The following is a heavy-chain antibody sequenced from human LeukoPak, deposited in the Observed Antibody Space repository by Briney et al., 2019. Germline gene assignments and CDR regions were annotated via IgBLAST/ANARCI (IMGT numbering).Heavy chain of an antibody. D-gene: IGHD6-19*01. CDR2: IYYSGST. V-gene: IGHV4-59*01. CDR1: GGSISSYY. Sequence: SETLSLTCTVSGGSISSYYWSWLRQPPGKGLEWIGYIYYSGSTNYNPSLKSRVTIPVDTSKNQFSLKLSSVTAADTAVYYCARGNRVAVAGTGGYYFDYWGQGTLVTVSS. CDR3: ARGNRVAVAGTGGYYFDY. J-gene: IGHJ4*02.